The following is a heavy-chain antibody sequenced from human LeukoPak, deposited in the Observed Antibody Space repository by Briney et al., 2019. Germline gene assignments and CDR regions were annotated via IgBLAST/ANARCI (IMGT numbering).Heavy chain of an antibody. Sequence: GGSLRLSCAASGFTFSSYAMSWVRQAPGKGLEWASAISGSGGSTYYADSVKGRFTISRDNSKNTLYLQMNSLRAEDTAVYYCAKESSYDYVWGSYRHDAEDDYWGQGTLVTVSS. CDR1: GFTFSSYA. J-gene: IGHJ4*02. D-gene: IGHD3-16*02. V-gene: IGHV3-23*01. CDR2: ISGSGGST. CDR3: AKESSYDYVWGSYRHDAEDDY.